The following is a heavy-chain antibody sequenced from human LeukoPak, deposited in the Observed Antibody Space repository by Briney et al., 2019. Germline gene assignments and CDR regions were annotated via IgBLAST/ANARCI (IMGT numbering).Heavy chain of an antibody. J-gene: IGHJ3*02. CDR2: IKQDGSEK. Sequence: PGGSLRLSCAASGFTFSSFWMTWVRQAPVKGLGWVANIKQDGSEKFYVDSVKGRLTISRDNAKKSLYLQMNSLRVEDTAVYYCARYYDGSGSQDTFDIWGPGTMVTVSS. CDR3: ARYYDGSGSQDTFDI. V-gene: IGHV3-7*01. D-gene: IGHD3-22*01. CDR1: GFTFSSFW.